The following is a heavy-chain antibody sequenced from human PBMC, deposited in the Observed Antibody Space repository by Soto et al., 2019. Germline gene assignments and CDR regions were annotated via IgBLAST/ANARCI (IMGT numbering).Heavy chain of an antibody. CDR2: IRRKANSYTT. D-gene: IGHD6-19*01. Sequence: EVQLVESGGGLVQPGGSLRLSCAASGLIFSDYHMDWVRQAPGKGLEWVGRIRRKANSYTTEYAASVKGRFTISRDDSKNPLYLQMNSLKSADTAVYYCAMLGGWSGGSSGMDVWGQGTTVTVSS. J-gene: IGHJ6*02. CDR1: GLIFSDYH. CDR3: AMLGGWSGGSSGMDV. V-gene: IGHV3-72*01.